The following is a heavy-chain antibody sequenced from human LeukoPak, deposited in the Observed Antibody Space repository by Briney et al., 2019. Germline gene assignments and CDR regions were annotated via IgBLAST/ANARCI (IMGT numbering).Heavy chain of an antibody. CDR2: IYYSGST. CDR3: AVGYYDSSGYSGTDY. V-gene: IGHV4-39*07. D-gene: IGHD3-22*01. J-gene: IGHJ4*02. Sequence: SETLSLTCTVSGGSISSSSYYWGWIRQPPGKGLEWIGSIYYSGSTYYNPSLKSRVTISVDTSKNQFSLKLSSVTAADTAVYYCAVGYYDSSGYSGTDYWGQGTLDTVSS. CDR1: GGSISSSSYY.